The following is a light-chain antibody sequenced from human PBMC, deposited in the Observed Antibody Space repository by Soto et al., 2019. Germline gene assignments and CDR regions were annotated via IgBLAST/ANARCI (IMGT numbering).Light chain of an antibody. V-gene: IGKV3-15*01. CDR1: QSVSSY. CDR2: GAS. J-gene: IGKJ2*01. CDR3: QQYNNWPPYT. Sequence: DIVMTQSPLSLPVTPGEGATLSCRASQSVSSYLAWYQQKPGQAPRLLIYGASTRATGIPTRFSGSGSGTEFTLTISSLQSEDFAVYYCQQYNNWPPYTFGQGTKVDIK.